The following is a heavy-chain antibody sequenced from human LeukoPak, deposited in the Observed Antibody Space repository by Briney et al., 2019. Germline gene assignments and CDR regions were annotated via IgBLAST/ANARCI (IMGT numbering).Heavy chain of an antibody. D-gene: IGHD5-18*01. J-gene: IGHJ4*02. Sequence: GGSLRLSCAASGFTFSSYWMSWVRQAPGKGLEWVATIKQDGSEMYYVDSVEGRFTISRDNAQNSLYLLMNSLRDEDAAVYYCARGAYNYGYIFDYWGQGTLVTVSS. CDR3: ARGAYNYGYIFDY. V-gene: IGHV3-7*01. CDR2: IKQDGSEM. CDR1: GFTFSSYW.